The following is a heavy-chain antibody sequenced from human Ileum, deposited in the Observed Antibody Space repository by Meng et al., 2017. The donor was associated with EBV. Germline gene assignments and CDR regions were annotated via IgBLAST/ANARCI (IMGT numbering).Heavy chain of an antibody. D-gene: IGHD3-16*01. CDR1: GYSFTCQY. V-gene: IGHV1-2*02. CDR2: IYPNSGGT. J-gene: IGHJ4*02. CDR3: ARDGAGGNSFDF. Sequence: VQSGAEVKKPGASGKVYCKVSGYSFTCQYIHWVRQAPGQGLDWVGWIYPNSGGTRYAQKFEGRVTMTRDTSITTAYMELSSLKSDDTAVYYCARDGAGGNSFDFWGQGTLVTVSS.